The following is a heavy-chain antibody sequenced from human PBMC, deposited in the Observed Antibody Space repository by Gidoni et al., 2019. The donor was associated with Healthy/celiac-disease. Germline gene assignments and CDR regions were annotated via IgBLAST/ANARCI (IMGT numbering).Heavy chain of an antibody. CDR2: INHSGST. D-gene: IGHD3-3*01. CDR1: GGSFSGYY. Sequence: VQLQPWGAGLLKPSETLSLPCAVPGGSFSGYYWSWIRQPPGKGLEWIGEINHSGSTNYNPSLKSRVTISEDTSKNHFSLKLSSVTAADTAVYYCARADYDFWSGSTQGGYYGMDVWGQGTTVTVSS. J-gene: IGHJ6*02. CDR3: ARADYDFWSGSTQGGYYGMDV. V-gene: IGHV4-34*01.